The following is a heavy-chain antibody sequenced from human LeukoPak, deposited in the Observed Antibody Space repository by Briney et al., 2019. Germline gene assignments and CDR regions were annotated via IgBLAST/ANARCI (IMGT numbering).Heavy chain of an antibody. CDR3: ARDDVTMVRGVRIGYYYYGMDV. V-gene: IGHV1-3*01. CDR1: GYTFTSYA. D-gene: IGHD3-10*01. Sequence: ASVKVSCKASGYTFTSYAMHWVRQAPGQRLEWMGWINAGNGNTKYSQKFQGRVTITRDTSASTAYMELSSLRSEDTAVYYCARDDVTMVRGVRIGYYYYGMDVWGKGTTVTVSS. J-gene: IGHJ6*04. CDR2: INAGNGNT.